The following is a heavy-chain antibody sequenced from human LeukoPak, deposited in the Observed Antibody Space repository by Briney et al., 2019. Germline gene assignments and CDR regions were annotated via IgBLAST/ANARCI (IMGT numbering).Heavy chain of an antibody. CDR1: GYSFTSYW. CDR3: VRQPTRDNNWFDP. V-gene: IGHV5-51*01. D-gene: IGHD2-21*01. Sequence: GESLKISCKGSGYSFTSYWIGWVRQMPGKGLEWMGIIYPGDSDTRYSPSFQGQVTISADKSISTAYLQWSSLRASDTAMYYCVRQPTRDNNWFDPWGQGTLVTVSS. CDR2: IYPGDSDT. J-gene: IGHJ5*02.